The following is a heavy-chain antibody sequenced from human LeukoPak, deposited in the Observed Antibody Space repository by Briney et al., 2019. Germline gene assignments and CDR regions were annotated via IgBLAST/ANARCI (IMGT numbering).Heavy chain of an antibody. CDR3: ARVVSSGWGQYPSFDY. CDR1: GGSFSGYY. J-gene: IGHJ4*02. V-gene: IGHV4-34*01. D-gene: IGHD6-19*01. CDR2: INHSGST. Sequence: PSETLSLTCAVYGGSFSGYYWSWIRQPPGKGLEWIGEINHSGSTNYNPSLKSRVTISVDTSKNQFSLKLSSVTAADTAVYYCARVVSSGWGQYPSFDYWGQGTLVTVSS.